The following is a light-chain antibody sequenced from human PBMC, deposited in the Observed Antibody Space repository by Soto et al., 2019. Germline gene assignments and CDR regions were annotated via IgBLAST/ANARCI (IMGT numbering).Light chain of an antibody. Sequence: DIQMTQSPSTLSASIGDRITITCRASRSISTWLAWYQQKPGKAPKLLIYDASTLESGVPSRFSGSGDGTDCTRTISSLQSDDIATYYCHQFNSDSRAFGQGTKVDIK. V-gene: IGKV1-5*01. J-gene: IGKJ1*01. CDR1: RSISTW. CDR3: HQFNSDSRA. CDR2: DAS.